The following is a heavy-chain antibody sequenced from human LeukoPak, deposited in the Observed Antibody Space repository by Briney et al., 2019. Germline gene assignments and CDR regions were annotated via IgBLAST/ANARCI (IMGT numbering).Heavy chain of an antibody. D-gene: IGHD6-13*01. CDR3: ARLISSTLYY. CDR1: GYSFANYW. V-gene: IGHV5-51*01. Sequence: GESLKISCKGSGYSFANYWIAWVRQMPGKVLEWVGITHPGDSDTRYSPSFQGQVTISADKSVSTAYLQWSSLKASDTAMYYCARLISSTLYYWGQGTLVTVSS. CDR2: THPGDSDT. J-gene: IGHJ4*02.